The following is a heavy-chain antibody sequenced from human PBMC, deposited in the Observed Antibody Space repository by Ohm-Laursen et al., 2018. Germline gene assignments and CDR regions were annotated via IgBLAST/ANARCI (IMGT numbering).Heavy chain of an antibody. CDR1: GFTFSSHA. V-gene: IGHV3-23*01. J-gene: IGHJ4*02. CDR2: ISGSGGST. CDR3: TTWDSLGGTKGGFDY. Sequence: SLRLSCSASGFTFSSHAMSWVRQAPGKGLEWVSAISGSGGSTFYGDSVKGRFTISRDNSKNTLYLQMNSLKTEDTAMYYCTTWDSLGGTKGGFDYWGQGTLVTVSP. D-gene: IGHD1-26*01.